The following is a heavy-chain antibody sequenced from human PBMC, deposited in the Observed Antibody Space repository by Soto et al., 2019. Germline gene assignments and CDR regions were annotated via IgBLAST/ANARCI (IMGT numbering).Heavy chain of an antibody. CDR3: ARDLYPQLERPNRPAWFDP. CDR1: GVTVNNYG. Sequence: GGSLGLACAACGVTVNNYGMHGVRQAPGKGLEWVAVIWNDGSGYYYANSVKGRFTISRDNSKNTLYLQMSSLRAEDTAVYYCARDLYPQLERPNRPAWFDPWGQGTLVTVSS. V-gene: IGHV3-33*01. J-gene: IGHJ5*02. D-gene: IGHD1-1*01. CDR2: IWNDGSGY.